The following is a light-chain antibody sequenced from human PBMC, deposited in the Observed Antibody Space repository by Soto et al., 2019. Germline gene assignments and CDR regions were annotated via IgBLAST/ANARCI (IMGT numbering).Light chain of an antibody. Sequence: QSVLTQPPSASGTPGQRVTISCSGSSSNIGSNYVFWYQQLPGTAPKLLIYRNNQRPSGVPDRFSGSKSGTSTSLAISGLRSEDEADYYCAAWDDSLSGYVLGTGTKATVL. V-gene: IGLV1-47*01. CDR2: RNN. CDR1: SSNIGSNY. CDR3: AAWDDSLSGYV. J-gene: IGLJ1*01.